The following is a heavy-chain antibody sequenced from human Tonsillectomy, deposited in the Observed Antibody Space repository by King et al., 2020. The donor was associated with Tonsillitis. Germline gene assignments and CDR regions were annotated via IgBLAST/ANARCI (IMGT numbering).Heavy chain of an antibody. V-gene: IGHV3-23*04. D-gene: IGHD6-13*01. CDR1: GFTFSSYA. Sequence: VQLVESGGGLVQPGGSLRLSCAASGFTFSSYAMSGVRQAPGKGLEWVSAISGGGGSTYYADSVKVRFTISRDNSKNTLYLQMNSLRAEDTAVYYCAKSQPTNYIAAAGIFDYWGQGTLVTVSS. CDR2: ISGGGGST. CDR3: AKSQPTNYIAAAGIFDY. J-gene: IGHJ4*02.